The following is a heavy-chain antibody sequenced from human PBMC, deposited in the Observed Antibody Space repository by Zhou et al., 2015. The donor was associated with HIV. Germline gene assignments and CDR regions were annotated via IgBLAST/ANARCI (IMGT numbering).Heavy chain of an antibody. CDR3: AASPTINWGWSYYYYYYMDV. D-gene: IGHD7-27*01. CDR1: GFTFTSSA. J-gene: IGHJ6*03. V-gene: IGHV1-58*01. Sequence: QMQLVQSGPEVKKPGTSVKVSCKASGFTFTSSAVQWVRQARGQRLEWIGWIVVGSGNTNYAQKFQERVTITRDMSTSTAYMELSSLRSEDTAVYYCAASPTINWGWSYYYYYYMDVWGKGTTVTVSS. CDR2: IVVGSGNT.